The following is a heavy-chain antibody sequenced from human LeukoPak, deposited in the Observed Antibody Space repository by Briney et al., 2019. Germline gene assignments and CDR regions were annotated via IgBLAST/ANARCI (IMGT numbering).Heavy chain of an antibody. V-gene: IGHV3-9*01. D-gene: IGHD6-13*01. Sequence: PGGSLRLSCAASGFTFSSYAMSWVRQAPGKGLEWVSGISWNSGSIGYGDSVKGRFTISRDNAKNSLYLQMISLRAEDTALYYCAKSNVIGGSWYGSAFDIWGQGTWSPSFQ. CDR2: ISWNSGSI. J-gene: IGHJ3*02. CDR1: GFTFSSYA. CDR3: AKSNVIGGSWYGSAFDI.